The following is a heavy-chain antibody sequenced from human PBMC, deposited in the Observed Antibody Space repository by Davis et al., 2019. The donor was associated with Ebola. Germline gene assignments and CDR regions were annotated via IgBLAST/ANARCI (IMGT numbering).Heavy chain of an antibody. CDR3: AEDTCISTSCFGVGYYFDY. CDR2: ISYDGSNK. V-gene: IGHV3-30*18. J-gene: IGHJ4*02. Sequence: GSLRLSCAASGFTFSSYGMHWVRQAPGKGLEWVAVISYDGSNKYYADSVKGRFTISRDNSKNTLYLQMNSLRAEDTAVYYCAEDTCISTSCFGVGYYFDYWGQGTLVTVSS. D-gene: IGHD2-2*01. CDR1: GFTFSSYG.